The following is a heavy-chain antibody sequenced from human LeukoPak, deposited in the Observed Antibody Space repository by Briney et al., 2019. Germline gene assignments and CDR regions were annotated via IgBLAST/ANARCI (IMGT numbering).Heavy chain of an antibody. CDR3: AKRSGINYGYFDS. V-gene: IGHV4-4*07. CDR2: IYTSGST. J-gene: IGHJ4*02. Sequence: SEILSLTCTVYGGSFSDYYWSWIRQPAGKGLEWIGRIYTSGSTNYNPSLKSRVTMSVDTSKNQFSLKLSSVTAADTAVYYCAKRSGINYGYFDSWGQGALVTVSS. D-gene: IGHD1-26*01. CDR1: GGSFSDYY.